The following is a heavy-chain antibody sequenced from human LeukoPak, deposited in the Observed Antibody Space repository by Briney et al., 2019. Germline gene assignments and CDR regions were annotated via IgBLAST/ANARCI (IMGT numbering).Heavy chain of an antibody. CDR2: IWYDGSNK. CDR3: ARGPYYYDSSNAFDI. D-gene: IGHD3-22*01. V-gene: IGHV3-33*01. Sequence: GGSLRLSCAASGFTFSSYGMHWVRQAPGKGLEWVAVIWYDGSNKYYADSVKGRFTISRDNSKNTLYLQMNSLRAEDTAVYYCARGPYYYDSSNAFDIWGQGTMVTVSS. J-gene: IGHJ3*02. CDR1: GFTFSSYG.